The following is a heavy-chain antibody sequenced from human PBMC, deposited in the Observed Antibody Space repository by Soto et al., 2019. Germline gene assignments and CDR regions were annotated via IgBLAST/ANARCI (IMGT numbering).Heavy chain of an antibody. V-gene: IGHV3-23*01. J-gene: IGHJ4*02. CDR3: AKERLAGNFDY. CDR2: ISATGGST. CDR1: GFTFNSYS. Sequence: GSRRLSCAASGFTFNSYSLNWVRQAPGKGLEWVATISATGGSTYYADSVKGRFTISRDNAKNTLYLQMNGLRVEDTAVYYCAKERLAGNFDYWGQGIQVTVSS.